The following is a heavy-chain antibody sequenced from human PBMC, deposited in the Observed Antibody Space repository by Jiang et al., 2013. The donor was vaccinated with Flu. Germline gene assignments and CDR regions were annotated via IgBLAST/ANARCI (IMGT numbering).Heavy chain of an antibody. J-gene: IGHJ6*02. CDR1: GDSVSSNSAA. D-gene: IGHD3-16*01. Sequence: QTLSLTCAISGDSVSSNSAAWNWIRQSPSRGLEWLGRTYYRSKWYNDYAVSVKSRITINPDTSKNQFSLQLNSVTPEDTAVYYCARDGGVRGLRGAYYYYGMDVWGQGTTVTVSS. CDR2: TYYRSKWYN. V-gene: IGHV6-1*01. CDR3: ARDGGVRGLRGAYYYYGMDV.